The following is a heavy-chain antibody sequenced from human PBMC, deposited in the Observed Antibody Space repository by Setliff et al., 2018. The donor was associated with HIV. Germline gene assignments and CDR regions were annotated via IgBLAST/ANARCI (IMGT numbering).Heavy chain of an antibody. J-gene: IGHJ6*02. Sequence: ASVKVSCKASGGTFSTNAVSWVRQAPGQGLEWMGGIIPLLGKANYAQKFQGRVTTTADESTSTVYMELSSLRSADTAVYYCASGPRRVYHDIVGPAYYYGMDVWGQGTTVTVSS. V-gene: IGHV1-69*10. CDR2: IIPLLGKA. CDR3: ASGPRRVYHDIVGPAYYYGMDV. D-gene: IGHD2-15*01. CDR1: GGTFSTNA.